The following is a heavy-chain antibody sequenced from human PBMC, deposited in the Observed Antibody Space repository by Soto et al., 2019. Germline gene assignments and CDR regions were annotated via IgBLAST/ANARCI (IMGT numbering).Heavy chain of an antibody. J-gene: IGHJ4*01. CDR2: INTYNANT. CDR1: GYTFTSYG. Sequence: ASVKVSCKASGYTFTSYGISWVRQAPGQGLEWMGWINTYNANTNYAQNLQGRVTMTTDTSTATAYMELRSLRSDDTAVYYCARYGYYYDTSGYVDYWGQ. V-gene: IGHV1-18*01. CDR3: ARYGYYYDTSGYVDY. D-gene: IGHD3-22*01.